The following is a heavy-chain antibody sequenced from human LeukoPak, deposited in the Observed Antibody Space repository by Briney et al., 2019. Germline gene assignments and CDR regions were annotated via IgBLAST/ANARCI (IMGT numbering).Heavy chain of an antibody. CDR1: RGTFTRYA. J-gene: IGHJ5*02. CDR2: IIPIFVTA. V-gene: IGHV1-69*05. Sequence: SVKVSCKASRGTFTRYAISWVRQAPGQGREWMGGIIPIFVTADYAQKFEGRVRITTDESTSTAYMELSSLRSEDTAVYYCASFPVPAAGRYWFDPWGQGTLVTVSS. D-gene: IGHD2-2*01. CDR3: ASFPVPAAGRYWFDP.